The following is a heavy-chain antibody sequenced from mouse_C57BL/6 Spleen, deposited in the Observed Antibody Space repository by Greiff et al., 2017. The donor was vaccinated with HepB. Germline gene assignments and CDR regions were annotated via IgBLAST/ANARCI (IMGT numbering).Heavy chain of an antibody. CDR3: ARDYGLVFAY. J-gene: IGHJ3*01. CDR2: INPNTGGT. D-gene: IGHD1-1*02. Sequence: EVQLQQSGPELVKPGASVKMSCKASGYTFTDYNMHWVKQSHGKSLEWIGYINPNTGGTSYNQKFKGKATLTVNKSSSTAYMELRSLTSEDSAVYDCARDYGLVFAYWGQGTLVTVSA. V-gene: IGHV1-22*01. CDR1: GYTFTDYN.